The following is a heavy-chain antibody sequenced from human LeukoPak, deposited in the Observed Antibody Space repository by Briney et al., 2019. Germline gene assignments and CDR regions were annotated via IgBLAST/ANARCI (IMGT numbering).Heavy chain of an antibody. D-gene: IGHD2-21*02. V-gene: IGHV4-34*01. CDR1: GGSFSGYY. J-gene: IGHJ4*02. CDR3: AKTHPIVVVTATFDY. CDR2: INHSGST. Sequence: PSETLSLTCAVYGGSFSGYYWGWIRQPPGKGLEWIGEINHSGSTNYNPSLKSRVTISVDASKNQFSLKLSSVTAADTAVYYCAKTHPIVVVTATFDYWGQGTLVTVSS.